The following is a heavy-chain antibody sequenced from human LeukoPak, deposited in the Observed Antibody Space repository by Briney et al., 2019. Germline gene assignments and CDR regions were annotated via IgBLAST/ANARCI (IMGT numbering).Heavy chain of an antibody. CDR3: ARQGRTGTTDFDY. CDR2: IYYSGST. J-gene: IGHJ4*02. D-gene: IGHD1-1*01. V-gene: IGHV4-59*08. Sequence: PSETLSLTCTVSGGSISSYYWSWIRQPPGKGLEWIGYIYYSGSTNYNPSLKSRVTISVDTSKNQFSLKLSSVTAADTAVYYCARQGRTGTTDFDYWGQGTLVTVSS. CDR1: GGSISSYY.